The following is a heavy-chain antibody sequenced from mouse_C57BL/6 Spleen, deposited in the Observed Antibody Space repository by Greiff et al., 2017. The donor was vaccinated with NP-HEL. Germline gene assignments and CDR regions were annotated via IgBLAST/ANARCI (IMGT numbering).Heavy chain of an antibody. Sequence: QVQLQQPGAELVRPGTSVKLSCKASGYTFTSYWMHWVKQRPGQGLEWIGVIDPSDSYTNYNQKFKGKATLTVDTSSSTAYMQRSSLTSEDSAVYYCARPYGSSYYFDYWGQGTTLTVSS. CDR3: ARPYGSSYYFDY. CDR1: GYTFTSYW. CDR2: IDPSDSYT. V-gene: IGHV1-59*01. J-gene: IGHJ2*01. D-gene: IGHD1-1*01.